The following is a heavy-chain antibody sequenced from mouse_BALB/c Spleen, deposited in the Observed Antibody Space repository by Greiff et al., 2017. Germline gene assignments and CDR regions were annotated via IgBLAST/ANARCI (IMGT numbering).Heavy chain of an antibody. Sequence: VKLVESGPGLVAPSQSLSITCTVSGFSLTSYGVHWVRQPPGKGLEWLGVIWAGGSINYNSALMSRLSISKDNSKSQVFLKMNSLQTDDTAMYYCARDYGNYGAAWFAYWGQGTLVTVSA. CDR1: GFSLTSYG. V-gene: IGHV2-9*02. J-gene: IGHJ3*01. CDR3: ARDYGNYGAAWFAY. D-gene: IGHD2-1*01. CDR2: IWAGGSI.